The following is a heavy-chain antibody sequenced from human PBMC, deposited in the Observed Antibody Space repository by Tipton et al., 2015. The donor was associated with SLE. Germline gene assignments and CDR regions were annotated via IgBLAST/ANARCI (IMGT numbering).Heavy chain of an antibody. CDR3: ARGRPLGQFDY. V-gene: IGHV4-59*01. J-gene: IGHJ4*02. D-gene: IGHD7-27*01. CDR2: VYYGGST. Sequence: TLSLTCTVSDDSISLFHWSWIRQPPGKGLEWIGYVYYGGSTNYNPSLKSRVTISLDTSKNHFSLKLSSVTAADTAVYYCARGRPLGQFDYWGQGTLATVSS. CDR1: DDSISLFH.